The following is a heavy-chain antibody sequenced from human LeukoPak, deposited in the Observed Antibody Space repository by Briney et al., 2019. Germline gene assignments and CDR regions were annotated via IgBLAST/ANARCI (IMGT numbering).Heavy chain of an antibody. D-gene: IGHD1-1*01. CDR2: VMPIFGTA. Sequence: GASVKVSCKASGGTFSSYAISWVRQAPGQGLEGMGGVMPIFGTANYAQKFQGRVTITADESTRTAYMELSSLRSEDTAVYYCARAPQLERPSPSWFDPWGQGTLVTVSS. V-gene: IGHV1-69*13. CDR3: ARAPQLERPSPSWFDP. CDR1: GGTFSSYA. J-gene: IGHJ5*02.